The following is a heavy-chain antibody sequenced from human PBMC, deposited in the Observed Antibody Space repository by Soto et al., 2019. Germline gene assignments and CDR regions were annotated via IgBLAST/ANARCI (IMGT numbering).Heavy chain of an antibody. CDR2: IYFDGITT. J-gene: IGHJ4*02. Sequence: EVQLVESGGGVVQPGGSLRLSCTASGFTFNTHWMHWVRQAPGKGLVWVSRIYFDGITTNYADSVKGRLTVSRDNAKNPGYLHVDNLREGGPGGYYLARGGAMGGGQWGPGTLVTVSS. CDR3: ARGGAMGGGQ. D-gene: IGHD1-26*01. CDR1: GFTFNTHW. V-gene: IGHV3-74*01.